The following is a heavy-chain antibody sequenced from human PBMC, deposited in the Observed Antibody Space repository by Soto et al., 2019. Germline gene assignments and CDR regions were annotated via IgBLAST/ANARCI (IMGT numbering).Heavy chain of an antibody. V-gene: IGHV3-53*01. CDR1: GFIVSSKY. CDR3: ARSAAADEAYFDY. J-gene: IGHJ4*02. CDR2: IYGGGAT. D-gene: IGHD6-13*01. Sequence: PGGSLRLSCAASGFIVSSKYMGWVRQTPGKGLEWVSSIYGGGATFYADSVKGRFTISRDNSKNTLYVQMNNLRADDTAVYYCARSAAADEAYFDYWGQGTLVTVSS.